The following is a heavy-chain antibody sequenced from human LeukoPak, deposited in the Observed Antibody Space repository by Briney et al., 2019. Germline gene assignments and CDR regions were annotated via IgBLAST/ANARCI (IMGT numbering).Heavy chain of an antibody. J-gene: IGHJ6*02. D-gene: IGHD3-9*01. V-gene: IGHV3-74*01. CDR1: GFTFSSYW. CDR3: ARVGSGSEVLVLRYFDWSTRQNYGMDV. Sequence: PGGSLRLSCAASGFTFSSYWMHWVRQAPGKGLVWVSRINSDGSSTSYADSGKGRFTISRDNAKNTLYLQMNSLRAEDTAVYYCARVGSGSEVLVLRYFDWSTRQNYGMDVWGQGTTVTVSS. CDR2: INSDGSST.